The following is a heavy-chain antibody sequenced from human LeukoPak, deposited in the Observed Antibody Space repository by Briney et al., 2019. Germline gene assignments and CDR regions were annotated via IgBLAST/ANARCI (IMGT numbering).Heavy chain of an antibody. V-gene: IGHV4-38-2*02. D-gene: IGHD5-18*01. J-gene: IGHJ5*02. CDR3: ARYFVTAMVWVDP. CDR1: GYSIISGYY. Sequence: SETLSLTCTVSGYSIISGYYWGWIRQPPGKWLEWIGSIYHSGSTYYNPSLKSRVTISVDTSKNQFSLKLSSVTAADTAVYYCARYFVTAMVWVDPWGQGTLVTVSS. CDR2: IYHSGST.